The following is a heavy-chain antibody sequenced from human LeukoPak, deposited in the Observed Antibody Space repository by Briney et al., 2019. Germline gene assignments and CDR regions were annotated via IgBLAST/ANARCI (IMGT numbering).Heavy chain of an antibody. V-gene: IGHV3-11*04. J-gene: IGHJ4*02. D-gene: IGHD2-2*01. Sequence: GGSLRLSCAASGFTFSDYYMSWIRQAPGKGLEWVSYISSSSSTIYYADSVKGRFTISRDNAKNSLYLQMNSLRAEDTAVYYCASDLYQLLSPGDYWGQGTLVTVSS. CDR2: ISSSSSTI. CDR1: GFTFSDYY. CDR3: ASDLYQLLSPGDY.